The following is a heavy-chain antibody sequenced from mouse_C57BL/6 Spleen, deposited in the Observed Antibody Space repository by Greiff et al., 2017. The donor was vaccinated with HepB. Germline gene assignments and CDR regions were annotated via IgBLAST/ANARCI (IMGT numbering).Heavy chain of an antibody. J-gene: IGHJ2*01. CDR1: GYTFTDYY. CDR3: ARSHMVTYYFDY. CDR2: IYPGSGNT. D-gene: IGHD2-2*01. V-gene: IGHV1-76*01. Sequence: QVQLKQSGAELVRPGASVKLSCKASGYTFTDYYINWVKQRPGQGLEWIARIYPGSGNTYYNEKFKGKATLTAEKSSSTAYMQLSSLTSEDSAVYFCARSHMVTYYFDYWGQGTTLTVSS.